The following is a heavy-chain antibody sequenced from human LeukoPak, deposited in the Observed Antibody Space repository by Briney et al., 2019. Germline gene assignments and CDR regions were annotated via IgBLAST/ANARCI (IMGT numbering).Heavy chain of an antibody. V-gene: IGHV4-59*01. CDR1: GGSISSYY. CDR3: ARVRRSGSPKCERYYYYGMDG. Sequence: SETLSLTCTVSGGSISSYYWSWIRQPPGKGLEWIGYIYYSGSTNYNPSLTSRVTISVDTSKNQFSLKLSSVTAADTAVYYCARVRRSGSPKCERYYYYGMDGWGQGTTVTVSS. CDR2: IYYSGST. J-gene: IGHJ6*02. D-gene: IGHD6-25*01.